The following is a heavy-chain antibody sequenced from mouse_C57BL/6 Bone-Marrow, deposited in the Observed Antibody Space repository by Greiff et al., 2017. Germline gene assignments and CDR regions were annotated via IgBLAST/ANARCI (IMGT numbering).Heavy chain of an antibody. J-gene: IGHJ4*01. Sequence: VQLQQSGPVLVKPGASVKMSCKASGYTFTDYYMNWVKQSHGKSLKWIGVINPYNGGTSYNQKFKGKATLTVDKSSSTAYMELNSLTSEDSAVYYCARGGAGYYYAMDYWGQGTSVTVSS. CDR1: GYTFTDYY. V-gene: IGHV1-19*01. CDR2: INPYNGGT. CDR3: ARGGAGYYYAMDY.